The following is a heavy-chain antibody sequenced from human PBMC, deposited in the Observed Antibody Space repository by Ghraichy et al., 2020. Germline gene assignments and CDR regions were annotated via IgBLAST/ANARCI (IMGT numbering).Heavy chain of an antibody. D-gene: IGHD4-23*01. Sequence: ASVKVSCKASGYTFTSYDINWVRQATGQGLEWMGWMNPNSGNTGYAQKFQGRVTMTRNTSISTAYMELSSLRSEDTAVYYCAIMTTVVTHSDRSLWFDPWGQGTLVTVSS. J-gene: IGHJ5*02. CDR3: AIMTTVVTHSDRSLWFDP. V-gene: IGHV1-8*01. CDR1: GYTFTSYD. CDR2: MNPNSGNT.